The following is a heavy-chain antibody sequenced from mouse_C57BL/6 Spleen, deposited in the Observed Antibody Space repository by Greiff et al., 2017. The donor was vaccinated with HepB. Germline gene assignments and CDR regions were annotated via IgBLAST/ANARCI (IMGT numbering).Heavy chain of an antibody. J-gene: IGHJ2*01. CDR3: ARKMRTGLDY. D-gene: IGHD3-3*01. CDR1: GYTFTDYY. Sequence: VQLQESGAELVRPGASVKLSCKASGYTFTDYYITWVKQRPGQGLEWIARIYPGSGNTYYNEKFKGKATLTAEKSSSTAYMQLSSLTSEDSAVYFCARKMRTGLDYWGQGTTLTVSS. V-gene: IGHV1-76*01. CDR2: IYPGSGNT.